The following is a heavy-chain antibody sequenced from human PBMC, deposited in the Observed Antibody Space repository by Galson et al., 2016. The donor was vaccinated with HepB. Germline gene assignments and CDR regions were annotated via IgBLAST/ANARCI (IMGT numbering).Heavy chain of an antibody. V-gene: IGHV3-33*06. CDR1: GFTFGSYG. Sequence: SLRLSCAASGFTFGSYGMHWVRQAPGKGLEWVAGMWYDGRSRFYADSVRGRFTISRDNSKNTLYLEMNSLRAEDTAVYYCAKDRDFGADLRYLDYWGQGTLVTVS. CDR2: MWYDGRSR. CDR3: AKDRDFGADLRYLDY. D-gene: IGHD4-17*01. J-gene: IGHJ4*02.